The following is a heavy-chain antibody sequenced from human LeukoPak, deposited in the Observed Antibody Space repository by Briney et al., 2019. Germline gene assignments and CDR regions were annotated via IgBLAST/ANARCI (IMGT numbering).Heavy chain of an antibody. CDR2: IYYSWST. CDR1: GGSISSYY. CDR3: WRVTGYMIEDYFAY. V-gene: IGHV4-59*01. J-gene: IGHJ4*02. Sequence: PSETLSLTRTVSGGSISSYYWSWIRQPPGKGLEWIGYIYYSWSTNYNPSLKSRVTISVDTSRNQFSLTLRPVTASGPGGYSRWRVTGYMIEDYFAYWGQGTLVTVSS. D-gene: IGHD3-22*01.